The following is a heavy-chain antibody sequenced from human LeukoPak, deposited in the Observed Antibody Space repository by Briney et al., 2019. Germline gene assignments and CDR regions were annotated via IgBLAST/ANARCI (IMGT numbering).Heavy chain of an antibody. Sequence: PGRSLRLSCAASGFIFNTYGMYWVRQAPGKGLEWVSVTSYDGSNKYYADSVKGRFTISRDNSKNTLYLQMNSLRGEDTAGYYCSRHQAPQYYYDSSGYPLAYWGQGTLVTVSS. CDR3: SRHQAPQYYYDSSGYPLAY. D-gene: IGHD3-22*01. J-gene: IGHJ4*02. V-gene: IGHV3-30*03. CDR2: TSYDGSNK. CDR1: GFIFNTYG.